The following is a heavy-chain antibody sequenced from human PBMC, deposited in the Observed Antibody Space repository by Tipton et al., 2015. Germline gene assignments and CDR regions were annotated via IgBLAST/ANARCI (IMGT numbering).Heavy chain of an antibody. D-gene: IGHD4-11*01. J-gene: IGHJ6*02. CDR3: AKRDYRPYYYGMDV. CDR2: ISISGSNT. CDR1: GFTFSSYA. V-gene: IGHV3-23*01. Sequence: SLRLSCAASGFTFSSYAMSWVRQAPGKGLEWVSGISISGSNTYHADSVKGRFTISRDNSKNTVYLQMNSLRAEDTAVYYCAKRDYRPYYYGMDVWGQGNPGHRLL.